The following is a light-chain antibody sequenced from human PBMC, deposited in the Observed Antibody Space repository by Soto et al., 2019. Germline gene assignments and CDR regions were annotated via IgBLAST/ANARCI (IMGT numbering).Light chain of an antibody. CDR2: DVT. CDR3: CSYAASYTLV. Sequence: QSALAQPRSVSGSPGRSVTISCSGTSSDVGGYNSVSWYQQFPGKAPKLMIYDVTKRPSGVPDRFSGSKSGNTASLTISGLQAEDEADYYCCSYAASYTLVFGGGTKLTVL. CDR1: SSDVGGYNS. J-gene: IGLJ2*01. V-gene: IGLV2-11*01.